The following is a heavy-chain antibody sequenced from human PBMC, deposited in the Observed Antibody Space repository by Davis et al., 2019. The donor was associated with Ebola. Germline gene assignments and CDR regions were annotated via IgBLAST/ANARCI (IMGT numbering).Heavy chain of an antibody. CDR3: AKDVGDY. CDR2: ISYDGSNK. V-gene: IGHV3-30*18. D-gene: IGHD1-26*01. CDR1: GFTFSSYG. Sequence: GGSLRLSCAASGFTFSSYGMHWVRQAPGKGLEWVAVISYDGSNKYYADSVKGRFTISRDNSKNTLYLQMNSLRAEDTAVYYCAKDVGDYWGQGNLVTLSS. J-gene: IGHJ4*02.